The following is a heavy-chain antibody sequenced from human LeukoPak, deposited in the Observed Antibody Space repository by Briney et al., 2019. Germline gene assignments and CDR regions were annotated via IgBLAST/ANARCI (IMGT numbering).Heavy chain of an antibody. CDR3: ASNEMAT. CDR2: ISWNSGSI. D-gene: IGHD5-24*01. Sequence: GGSLRLSCAASGFTFDDYAMHWVRQAPGKGLEWASGISWNSGSIGYAHSLKGRFTISIDNAKNSLYLQMNSLRAEDMAFYYCASNEMATWGQGTLVTVSS. CDR1: GFTFDDYA. V-gene: IGHV3-9*03. J-gene: IGHJ4*02.